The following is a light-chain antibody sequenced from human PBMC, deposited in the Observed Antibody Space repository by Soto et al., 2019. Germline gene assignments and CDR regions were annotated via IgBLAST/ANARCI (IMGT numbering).Light chain of an antibody. CDR2: NVN. Sequence: QSALTQSASVSGSPGQSITISCTGTSSDVGNYNYVSWYQQHPGEVPKLIIFNVNNRPSGVSNRFSGSKSGNTASPTISWLQAEDEADYYCSSFTSSTTYVFGTGTKVTV. V-gene: IGLV2-14*01. CDR3: SSFTSSTTYV. CDR1: SSDVGNYNY. J-gene: IGLJ1*01.